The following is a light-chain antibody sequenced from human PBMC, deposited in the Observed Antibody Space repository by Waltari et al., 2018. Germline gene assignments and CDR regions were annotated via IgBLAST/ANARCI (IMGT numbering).Light chain of an antibody. Sequence: VLTQSPGTLSLSPGERATVSCRASQSVSKYLAWYRLKPGQAPRLLIYDASKRATGIPDRFSGSGSGTDFSLTISRLEPEDFAVYYCQHYVRLPVTFGQGTKVEIK. CDR3: QHYVRLPVT. J-gene: IGKJ1*01. CDR2: DAS. CDR1: QSVSKY. V-gene: IGKV3-20*01.